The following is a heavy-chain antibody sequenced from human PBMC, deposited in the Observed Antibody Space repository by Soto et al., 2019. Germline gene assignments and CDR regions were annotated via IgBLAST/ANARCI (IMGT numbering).Heavy chain of an antibody. J-gene: IGHJ4*02. CDR2: INPSGGST. CDR1: GYTFTSYY. Sequence: ASVKVSCKASGYTFTSYYMHWVRQAPGQGLEWMGIINPSGGSTSYAQKFQGRVTMTRDTSTSTFYMELSSLRSEDTAVYHCLRSGSSHTHLDHWGQGTLVTVSS. V-gene: IGHV1-46*01. CDR3: LRSGSSHTHLDH. D-gene: IGHD3-10*02.